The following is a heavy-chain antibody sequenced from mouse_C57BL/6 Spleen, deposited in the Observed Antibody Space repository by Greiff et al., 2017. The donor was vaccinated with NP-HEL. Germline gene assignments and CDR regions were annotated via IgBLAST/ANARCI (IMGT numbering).Heavy chain of an antibody. CDR1: GFTFSDYG. V-gene: IGHV5-17*01. CDR2: ISSGSSTI. Sequence: EVKVVESGGGLVKPGGSLKLSCAASGFTFSDYGMHWVRQAPEKGLEWVAYISSGSSTIYYADTVKGRFTISRDNAKNTLFLQMTSLRSEDTAMYYCARRDLPGAMDYWGQGTSVTVSS. J-gene: IGHJ4*01. D-gene: IGHD6-1*01. CDR3: ARRDLPGAMDY.